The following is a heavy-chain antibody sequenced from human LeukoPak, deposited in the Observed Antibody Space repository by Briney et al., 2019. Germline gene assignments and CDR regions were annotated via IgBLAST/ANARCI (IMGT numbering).Heavy chain of an antibody. V-gene: IGHV1-69*13. CDR3: ASRRYYYGSGTFDY. J-gene: IGHJ4*02. CDR2: IIPIFGTA. CDR1: GDTFSSYA. D-gene: IGHD3-10*01. Sequence: SVKVSCTASGDTFSSYAISWVRQAPGQGLEWMGGIIPIFGTANYAQKFQGRVTITADESTSTAYMELSSLRSEDTAVYYCASRRYYYGSGTFDYWGQGTLVTVSS.